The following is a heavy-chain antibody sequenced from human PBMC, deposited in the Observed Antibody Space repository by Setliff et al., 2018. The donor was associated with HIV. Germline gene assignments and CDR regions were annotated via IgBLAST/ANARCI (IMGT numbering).Heavy chain of an antibody. D-gene: IGHD6-19*01. CDR2: IKQDGSEK. V-gene: IGHV3-7*01. CDR1: NFTFSFYG. Sequence: GGSLRLSCAASNFTFSFYGMHWVRQAPGKGLEWVANIKQDGSEKYYVDSVTGRFTISRDNAKNSLYLQMNSLRAEDTAVYYCARDPGSGWYVNRYLDYWGQGTLVTVSS. CDR3: ARDPGSGWYVNRYLDY. J-gene: IGHJ4*02.